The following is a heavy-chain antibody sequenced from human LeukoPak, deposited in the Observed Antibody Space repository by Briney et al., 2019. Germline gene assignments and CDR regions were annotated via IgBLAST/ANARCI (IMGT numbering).Heavy chain of an antibody. Sequence: GGSLRLSCAASGFTFGSFAMSWARQAPGKGLEWVSSLGGSGTGTYYAVSVKGRFTISRDNSKDTLYLQMNSLRVEDTAVYHCITGIRSGYYGYWGQGTLVTVSS. J-gene: IGHJ4*02. CDR3: ITGIRSGYYGY. CDR1: GFTFGSFA. CDR2: LGGSGTGT. V-gene: IGHV3-23*01. D-gene: IGHD3-22*01.